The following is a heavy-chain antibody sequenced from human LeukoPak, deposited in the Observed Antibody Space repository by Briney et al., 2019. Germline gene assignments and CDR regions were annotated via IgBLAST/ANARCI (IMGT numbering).Heavy chain of an antibody. CDR1: GYTFTSYY. CDR3: ARGVPYCSGGSCYSDWFDP. J-gene: IGHJ5*02. Sequence: ASVKVSCKASGYTFTSYYMHWVRQAPGQGLEWMGIINPSGGSTSYAQKFQGRVTMTRDTSTSTVYMELSGLRSEDTAVYYCARGVPYCSGGSCYSDWFDPWGQGTLVTVSS. CDR2: INPSGGST. V-gene: IGHV1-46*01. D-gene: IGHD2-15*01.